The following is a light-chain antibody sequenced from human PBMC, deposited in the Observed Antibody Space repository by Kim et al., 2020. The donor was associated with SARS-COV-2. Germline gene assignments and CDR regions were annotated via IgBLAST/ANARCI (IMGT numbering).Light chain of an antibody. CDR3: QQSYSTPFT. V-gene: IGKV1-39*01. J-gene: IGKJ2*01. Sequence: DIQMTQSPSSLSASVGDRVTITCRASQSISNFLNWYQQGPGEAPKLLIYAASNLHSGVPSRLSGSGSGTDFTLTISSLQPEDFATYYCQQSYSTPFTFGQGTKLEI. CDR2: AAS. CDR1: QSISNF.